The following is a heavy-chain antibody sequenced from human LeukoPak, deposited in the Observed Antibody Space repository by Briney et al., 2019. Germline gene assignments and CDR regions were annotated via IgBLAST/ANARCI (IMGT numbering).Heavy chain of an antibody. V-gene: IGHV1-58*02. J-gene: IGHJ4*02. CDR1: GFTFTSSA. Sequence: SVKVSCKASGFTFTSSAMQWVRQARGQRLEWIGWIVVGSGNTNYAQKFQERVTITRDMSTSTAYMELSSLRSEDTAVYYCAASDGSSSWGFDFDYWGQGTLVTVSS. CDR2: IVVGSGNT. CDR3: AASDGSSSWGFDFDY. D-gene: IGHD6-13*01.